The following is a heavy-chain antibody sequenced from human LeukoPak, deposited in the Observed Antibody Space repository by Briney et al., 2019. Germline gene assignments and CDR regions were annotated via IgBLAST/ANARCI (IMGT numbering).Heavy chain of an antibody. Sequence: ASVKVSCKASGYPFTGYYMHWVRHAPGQGLEWMGWINPNSGGTNYAQKFQGRVTMTRDTSISTAYMELSRLRSDDTAVYYCATAGVLWFGELAGWFDPWGQGTLVTVSS. J-gene: IGHJ5*02. CDR3: ATAGVLWFGELAGWFDP. V-gene: IGHV1-2*02. CDR2: INPNSGGT. D-gene: IGHD3-10*01. CDR1: GYPFTGYY.